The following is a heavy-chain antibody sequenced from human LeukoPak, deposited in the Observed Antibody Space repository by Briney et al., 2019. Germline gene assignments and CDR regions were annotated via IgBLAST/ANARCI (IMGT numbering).Heavy chain of an antibody. V-gene: IGHV4-59*01. CDR1: GGSISTYY. CDR3: AREVSGASEIDY. D-gene: IGHD1-26*01. CDR2: IYYSGNT. Sequence: SETLSLTCTVSGGSISTYYWSWIRQPPGNGLEWIGYIYYSGNTNYNPSLKGRVTISVDTSKNQFSLKLGSVTAADTAVYYCAREVSGASEIDYWGQGTLVTVSS. J-gene: IGHJ4*02.